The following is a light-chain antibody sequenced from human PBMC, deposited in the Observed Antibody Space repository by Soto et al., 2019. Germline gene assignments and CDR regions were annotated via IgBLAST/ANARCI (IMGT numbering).Light chain of an antibody. V-gene: IGLV1-44*01. CDR3: AACDDSRNARV. J-gene: IGLJ3*02. CDR2: SNN. Sequence: QSVLTQPPSASGTPGQRVTISCSGSSSNIGSNPVNWYQQLPGTAPKLLIYSNNQRPSEVPDRFSGSKSGTSASLAISGIQSEDEADYYCAACDDSRNARVFGGGTQLTVL. CDR1: SSNIGSNP.